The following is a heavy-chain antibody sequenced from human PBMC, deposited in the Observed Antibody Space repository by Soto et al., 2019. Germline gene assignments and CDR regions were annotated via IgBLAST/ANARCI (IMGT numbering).Heavy chain of an antibody. CDR1: GYTFTSYD. CDR2: MNPNSGNT. V-gene: IGHV1-8*01. CDR3: ARDGVGFYSSPNYYYYYMDV. Sequence: ASVKVSCKASGYTFTSYDINWVRQATGQGLEWMGWMNPNSGNTGYAQKFQGRVTMTRNTSISTAYMELSSLRSEDTAVYYCARDGVGFYSSPNYYYYYMDVWGKGTTVTVSS. J-gene: IGHJ6*03. D-gene: IGHD3-22*01.